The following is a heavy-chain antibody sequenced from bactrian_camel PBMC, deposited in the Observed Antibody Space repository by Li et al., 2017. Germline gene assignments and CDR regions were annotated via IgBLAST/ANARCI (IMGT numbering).Heavy chain of an antibody. V-gene: IGHV3S6*01. CDR3: AINQPSSYGGTPYTPLDSRRYNV. J-gene: IGHJ4*01. CDR1: GITFSRHD. Sequence: HVQLVESGGGLVQPGESLRLSCVASGITFSRHDMSWVRQAPGKEVEWVAGITSLPSLFRAASYADSVKGRFTISRDNAKDTLYLQMNSLKPEDTAMYYCAINQPSSYGGTPYTPLDSRRYNVWGQGTQVTVS. CDR2: ITSLPSLFRAA. D-gene: IGHD6*01.